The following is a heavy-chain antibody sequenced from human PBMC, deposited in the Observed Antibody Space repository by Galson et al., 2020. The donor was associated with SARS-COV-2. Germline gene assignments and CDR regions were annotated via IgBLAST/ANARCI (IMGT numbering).Heavy chain of an antibody. V-gene: IGHV1-3*01. CDR1: GYTFTRYA. D-gene: IGHD6-6*01. J-gene: IGHJ4*02. CDR3: ARDGTGAARLLDY. Sequence: ASVKVSCKASGYTFTRYAMHWVRQAPGQRLEWMGCFNAGNGNTKYSQKFQGRVTITRDTSTSTAYMELSSLRSEDTAVYYCARDGTGAARLLDYWCQGTLVTVSS. CDR2: FNAGNGNT.